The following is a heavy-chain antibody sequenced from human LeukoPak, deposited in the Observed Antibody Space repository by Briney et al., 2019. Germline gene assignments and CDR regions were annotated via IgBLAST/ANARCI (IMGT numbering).Heavy chain of an antibody. D-gene: IGHD2/OR15-2a*01. Sequence: PGGPLRLSCAASGFTFSSYAMSWVRQAPGKGLEWVSSISSSSSYIYYADSVKGRFTISRDNAKNSLYLQMNSLRAEDTAVYYCARTFKQGDAFDIWGQGTMVTVSS. J-gene: IGHJ3*02. V-gene: IGHV3-21*01. CDR2: ISSSSSYI. CDR3: ARTFKQGDAFDI. CDR1: GFTFSSYA.